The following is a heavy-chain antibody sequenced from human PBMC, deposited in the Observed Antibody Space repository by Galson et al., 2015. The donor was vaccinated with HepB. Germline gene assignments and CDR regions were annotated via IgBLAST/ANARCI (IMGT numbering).Heavy chain of an antibody. CDR3: ARGRTWFGNGLDV. Sequence: TLSLTCVISGDSITSGGHSWNWIRQPPGKGLEWIGLIQQSGSTYYNPSLKSRVTISIDKSKNQFSLKLSSVTAADTAVYYCARGRTWFGNGLDVWGQGTTVTVSS. J-gene: IGHJ6*02. CDR2: IQQSGST. CDR1: GDSITSGGHS. D-gene: IGHD3-10*01. V-gene: IGHV4-30-2*01.